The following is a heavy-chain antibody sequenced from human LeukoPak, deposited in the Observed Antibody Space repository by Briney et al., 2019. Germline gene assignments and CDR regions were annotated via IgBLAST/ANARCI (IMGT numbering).Heavy chain of an antibody. CDR1: GFTLSNYW. V-gene: IGHV3-74*01. Sequence: GGSLRLSCSASGFTLSNYWMHWVRQAPGKGLVWVARLHSNGAFTTYADSVKGRFTISRDTAKNTLYLQMNSLRVEDTAVYYCARFVVVTAGDYWGQGTLVTVSS. J-gene: IGHJ4*01. CDR2: LHSNGAFT. D-gene: IGHD2-21*02. CDR3: ARFVVVTAGDY.